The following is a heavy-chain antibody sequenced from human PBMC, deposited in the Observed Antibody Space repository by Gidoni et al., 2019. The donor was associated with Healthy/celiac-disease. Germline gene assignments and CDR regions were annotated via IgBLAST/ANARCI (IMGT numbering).Heavy chain of an antibody. CDR1: GGSFSGYY. Sequence: QVQLQQRGAGLLKPSETPSLTCAVYGGSFSGYYWSWIRQPPGKGLEWIGEINHSGSTNYNPSLKSRVTISVDTSKNQFSLKLSSVTAADTAVYYCARVASSGWYRGAFDIWGQGTMVTVSS. V-gene: IGHV4-34*01. J-gene: IGHJ3*02. D-gene: IGHD6-19*01. CDR3: ARVASSGWYRGAFDI. CDR2: INHSGST.